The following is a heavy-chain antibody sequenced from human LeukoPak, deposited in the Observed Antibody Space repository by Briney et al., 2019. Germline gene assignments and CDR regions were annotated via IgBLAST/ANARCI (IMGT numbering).Heavy chain of an antibody. V-gene: IGHV3-48*01. D-gene: IGHD6-19*01. J-gene: IGHJ4*02. Sequence: GGSLRLSCAASGFTFSSCSMNWVRQAPGKGLEWISYISSGSSTIYYADSVKGRFTISRDNAKNSLYLQMNSLRAEDTAVYYCARDRAGAGIYYDYWGQGTLVTVSS. CDR3: ARDRAGAGIYYDY. CDR1: GFTFSSCS. CDR2: ISSGSSTI.